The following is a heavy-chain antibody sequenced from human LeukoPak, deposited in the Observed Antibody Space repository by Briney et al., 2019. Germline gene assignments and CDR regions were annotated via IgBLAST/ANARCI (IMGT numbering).Heavy chain of an antibody. Sequence: GGSLRLSCAASGFTFSSYAMSWVGQAPGKGLEWVSTFGGSGVNTYYADSVKGRFTISRDNSKNTLHLQMNSLRAEDTAVYYCSKDREAAAAPLNWFDPWGQGTLVAVSS. CDR1: GFTFSSYA. D-gene: IGHD6-13*01. CDR3: SKDREAAAAPLNWFDP. J-gene: IGHJ5*02. V-gene: IGHV3-23*01. CDR2: FGGSGVNT.